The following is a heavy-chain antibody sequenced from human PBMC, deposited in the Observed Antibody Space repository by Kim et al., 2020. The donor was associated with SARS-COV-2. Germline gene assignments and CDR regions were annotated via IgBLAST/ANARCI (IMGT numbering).Heavy chain of an antibody. Sequence: GGSLRLSCAASGFTFSSYSMNWVRQAPGKGLEWVSSISSSSSYIYYADSVKGRFTISRDNAKNSLYLQMNSLRAEDTAVYYCARDEEQWQTIDYWGQGTLVTVSS. CDR2: ISSSSSYI. CDR3: ARDEEQWQTIDY. D-gene: IGHD6-19*01. CDR1: GFTFSSYS. J-gene: IGHJ4*02. V-gene: IGHV3-21*01.